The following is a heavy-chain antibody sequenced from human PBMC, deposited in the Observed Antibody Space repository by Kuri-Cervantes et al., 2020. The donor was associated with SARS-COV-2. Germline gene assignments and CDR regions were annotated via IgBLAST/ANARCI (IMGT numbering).Heavy chain of an antibody. D-gene: IGHD1-1*01. Sequence: GGSLRLSCAASGFTFSSYWMTWVRQAPGKGLDWVANVRQDGRDKYYGDSVKGRFTISRDNTKNSLYLQMDSLTAEDTAAYYCARDNSGTAFSVFWGQGTMVTVSS. CDR1: GFTFSSYW. V-gene: IGHV3-7*03. J-gene: IGHJ3*01. CDR2: VRQDGRDK. CDR3: ARDNSGTAFSVF.